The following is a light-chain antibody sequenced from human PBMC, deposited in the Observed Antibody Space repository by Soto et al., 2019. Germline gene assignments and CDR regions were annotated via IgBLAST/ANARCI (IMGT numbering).Light chain of an antibody. CDR2: GNS. CDR3: QSFDASVSGSV. Sequence: QSVLTQPPSVSGSPGQRGRVSCAGGSAKIGAGYDVHWYHQLPGTAPKLLIYGNSNRPSGVPDRFSGSKSGTSASLAITGLQAEDEADYYCQSFDASVSGSVFGTGTKVTVL. J-gene: IGLJ1*01. V-gene: IGLV1-40*01. CDR1: SAKIGAGYD.